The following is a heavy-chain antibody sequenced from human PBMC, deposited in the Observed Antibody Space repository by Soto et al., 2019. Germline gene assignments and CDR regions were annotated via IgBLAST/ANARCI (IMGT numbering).Heavy chain of an antibody. D-gene: IGHD3-3*01. CDR3: ASLRYYDFSSGYYLVYYYYYGMDV. Sequence: SETLSLTCTVSGGSISSSSYYWGWIRQPPGKGLEWIGSIYYSGSTYYNPSLKSRVTIAADTSKNQFSLKLGSVTAADTAVYYCASLRYYDFSSGYYLVYYYYYGMDVWGQGTTVTVSS. CDR2: IYYSGST. J-gene: IGHJ6*02. CDR1: GGSISSSSYY. V-gene: IGHV4-39*01.